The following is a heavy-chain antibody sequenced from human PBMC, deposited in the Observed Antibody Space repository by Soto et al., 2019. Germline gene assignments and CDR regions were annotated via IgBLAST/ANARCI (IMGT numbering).Heavy chain of an antibody. D-gene: IGHD3-10*01. J-gene: IGHJ1*01. CDR3: AKIPYGSGSYYKSSQNYFQH. V-gene: IGHV3-23*01. CDR2: ISGSGGST. Sequence: PGGSLRLSCAASGFTFSSYAMSWVRQAPGKGLEWVSAISGSGGSTYYADSVKGRFTISRDNSKNTLYLQMNSLRAEDTAVYYYAKIPYGSGSYYKSSQNYFQHWGQGTLVTVSS. CDR1: GFTFSSYA.